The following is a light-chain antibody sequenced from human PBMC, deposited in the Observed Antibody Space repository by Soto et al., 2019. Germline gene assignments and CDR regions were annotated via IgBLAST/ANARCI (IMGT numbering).Light chain of an antibody. V-gene: IGLV2-23*01. CDR2: RGT. J-gene: IGLJ1*01. CDR1: SNDVGAYDS. CDR3: CSYAPESTYA. Sequence: LDPPASVSGSPGQSITISCTGTSNDVGAYDSVSWYQKHPHKAPQAIISRGTPRPSGASTRFSAVTSGNAGTLTLSRLQADDEADDFCCSYAPESTYACGTGTKVTVL.